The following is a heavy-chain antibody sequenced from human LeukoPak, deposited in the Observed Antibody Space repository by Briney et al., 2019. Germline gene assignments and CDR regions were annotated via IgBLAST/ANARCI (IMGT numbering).Heavy chain of an antibody. CDR1: GGSFSGYY. CDR2: INHSGST. CDR3: ARGQIDYDFWSGYYGMDV. V-gene: IGHV4-34*01. Sequence: PSETLSLTCAVYGGSFSGYYWSWIRQPPGKGLEWIGEINHSGSTNYNPSLKSRVTISVDTSKNQFSLKPSSVTAADTAVYYCARGQIDYDFWSGYYGMDVWGQGTTVTVSS. D-gene: IGHD3-3*01. J-gene: IGHJ6*02.